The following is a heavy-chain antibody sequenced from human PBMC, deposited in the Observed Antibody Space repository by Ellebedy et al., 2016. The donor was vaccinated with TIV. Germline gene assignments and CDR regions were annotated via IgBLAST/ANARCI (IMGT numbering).Heavy chain of an antibody. J-gene: IGHJ4*02. D-gene: IGHD2-15*01. CDR2: ISSSSSTI. V-gene: IGHV3-48*01. CDR3: ARGYCSGGSCPLDY. CDR1: GFTFSSYS. Sequence: GESLKISXAASGFTFSSYSMNWVRQAPGKGLEWVSYISSSSSTIYYADSVKGRFTISRDNAKNSLYLQMNSLRAEDTAVYYCARGYCSGGSCPLDYWGQGTLVTVSS.